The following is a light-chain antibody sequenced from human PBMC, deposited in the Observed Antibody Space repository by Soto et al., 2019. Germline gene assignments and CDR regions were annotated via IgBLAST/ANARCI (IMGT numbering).Light chain of an antibody. CDR3: QQSYSTPPT. CDR2: DVS. Sequence: EIVLTQSPATLSLSPGERATLSCRASQSISSYLAWYQQKPGQAPRLLLYDVSNRAPGIPARFSGSGSGTDFTLTISSLEPEDFATYYCQQSYSTPPTFGQGTKVEIK. J-gene: IGKJ1*01. CDR1: QSISSY. V-gene: IGKV3-11*01.